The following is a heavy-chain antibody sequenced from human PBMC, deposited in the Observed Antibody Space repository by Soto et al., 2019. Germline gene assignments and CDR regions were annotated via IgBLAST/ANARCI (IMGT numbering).Heavy chain of an antibody. V-gene: IGHV1-2*02. CDR1: GCTFTGYY. CDR3: SLSSGLTLPFDY. CDR2: INPNSGGA. D-gene: IGHD3-22*01. Sequence: ASVKVSCKASGCTFTGYYMHWVRQAPGQGLEWMGWINPNSGGANYAQKFQGRVTMTRDTSISTAYMELSRLRSDDTAVYYCSLSSGLTLPFDYWGQGTLVTVSS. J-gene: IGHJ4*02.